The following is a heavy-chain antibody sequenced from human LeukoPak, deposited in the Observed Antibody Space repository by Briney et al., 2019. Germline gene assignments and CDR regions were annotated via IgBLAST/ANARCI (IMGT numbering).Heavy chain of an antibody. D-gene: IGHD6-19*01. CDR1: GYTFTGYY. CDR2: INPNSGGT. CDR3: ARDTPYSSGWSPYYYYYMDV. Sequence: ASVKVSCKASGYTFTGYYMHWVRQAPGQGLEWMGWINPNSGGTNYAQKFQGRVTMTRDTSISTAYMELSRLRSDDTAVYYCARDTPYSSGWSPYYYYYMDVWAKGPRSPSP. J-gene: IGHJ6*03. V-gene: IGHV1-2*02.